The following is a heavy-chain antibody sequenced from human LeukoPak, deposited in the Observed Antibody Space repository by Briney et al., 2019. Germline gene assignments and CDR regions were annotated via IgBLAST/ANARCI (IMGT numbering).Heavy chain of an antibody. V-gene: IGHV3-21*01. J-gene: IGHJ4*02. CDR1: GFTFSSYI. CDR3: AREYGSGWYDY. D-gene: IGHD6-19*01. CDR2: ISSSSSYI. Sequence: PGGSLRLSCAASGFTFSSYIMNWVRQAPGKGLEWVSSISSSSSYIYYAESVKGRFTISRDNAKNSLYLQMNSLTAEDTAVYCCAREYGSGWYDYWGQGTLVTVSS.